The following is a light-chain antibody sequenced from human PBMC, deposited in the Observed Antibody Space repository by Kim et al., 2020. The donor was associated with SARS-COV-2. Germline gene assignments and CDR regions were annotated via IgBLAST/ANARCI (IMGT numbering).Light chain of an antibody. Sequence: GTVPSPCGSSTGAVTRGHYPHRFQPKPGQAPRTLIYDTSNKHSWTPARFSGSLLGGKAALTLSGAQPEDEAEYYCLLSYSGARSGVFGGGTQLTVL. V-gene: IGLV7-46*01. CDR2: DTS. CDR1: TGAVTRGHY. J-gene: IGLJ3*02. CDR3: LLSYSGARSGV.